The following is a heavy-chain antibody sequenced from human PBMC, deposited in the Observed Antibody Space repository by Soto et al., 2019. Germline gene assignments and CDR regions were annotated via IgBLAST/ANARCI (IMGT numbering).Heavy chain of an antibody. CDR1: GFTFSSYC. CDR3: AKNSADSSGYYY. CDR2: ISYDGSNK. Sequence: PGGSLRLSCAASGFTFSSYCMHWVRQAPGKGLEWVAVISYDGSNKYYADSVKGRFTISRDNSKNTLYLQMNSLRAEDTAVYYCAKNSADSSGYYYWGQGTLVTVSS. V-gene: IGHV3-30*18. D-gene: IGHD3-22*01. J-gene: IGHJ4*02.